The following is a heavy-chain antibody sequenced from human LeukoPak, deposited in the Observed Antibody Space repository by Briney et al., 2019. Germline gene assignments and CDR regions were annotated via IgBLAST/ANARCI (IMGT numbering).Heavy chain of an antibody. CDR3: ARVRSGYYYFDY. V-gene: IGHV1-46*01. CDR1: GYSFTSYY. CDR2: INPSGGST. Sequence: ASVKVSCKSSGYSFTSYYMHWVRQAPGQGLEWMGIINPSGGSTNYAQKFQGRVTMTRDTSTRTVYMELSSLRSEDTDVSYCARVRSGYYYFDYWGQGTLVTVSS. J-gene: IGHJ4*02. D-gene: IGHD3-22*01.